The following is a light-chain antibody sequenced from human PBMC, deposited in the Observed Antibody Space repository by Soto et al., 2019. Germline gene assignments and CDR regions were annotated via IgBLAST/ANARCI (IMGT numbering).Light chain of an antibody. J-gene: IGKJ1*01. CDR3: HQYHSSSST. CDR2: DAS. CDR1: QSVTHW. V-gene: IGKV1-5*01. Sequence: MTQSPSTLSASVGDRVTITCRASQSVTHWLAWYQQRPGKAPKLLIYDASTLERGVPSRFSGSGSGTDFTLTISSLQVDDFATYYCHQYHSSSSTFGQGTKVEIK.